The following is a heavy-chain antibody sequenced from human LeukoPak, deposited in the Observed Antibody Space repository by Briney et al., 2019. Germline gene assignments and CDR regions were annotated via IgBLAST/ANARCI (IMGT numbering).Heavy chain of an antibody. CDR2: ISNDGSNK. D-gene: IGHD3-10*01. CDR1: GFTFSDYY. V-gene: IGHV3-30*18. J-gene: IGHJ4*02. CDR3: AKAWGYYGSRSLQYYFDY. Sequence: PGGSLRLSCAASGFTFSDYYMSWIRQAPGKGLEWVAIISNDGSNKYYADSVKGRFTISRDNSKNTLYLQMNSLGAEDTAVYYCAKAWGYYGSRSLQYYFDYWGQGTLVTVSS.